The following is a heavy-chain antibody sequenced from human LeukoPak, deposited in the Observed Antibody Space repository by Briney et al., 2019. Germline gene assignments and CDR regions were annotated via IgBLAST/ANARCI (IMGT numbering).Heavy chain of an antibody. V-gene: IGHV4-4*09. Sequence: SETLSLTCTVSGGSITTYNWIWIRQTPGQALEWIGHIYSSGATKYNPSLKSRATILLDTSKNQLSLKLSSVSAADTAVYYCARRTPGPQLNEYVAYFFDHWGQGTQVTVSS. CDR1: GGSITTYN. CDR2: IYSSGAT. J-gene: IGHJ4*02. D-gene: IGHD2-2*01. CDR3: ARRTPGPQLNEYVAYFFDH.